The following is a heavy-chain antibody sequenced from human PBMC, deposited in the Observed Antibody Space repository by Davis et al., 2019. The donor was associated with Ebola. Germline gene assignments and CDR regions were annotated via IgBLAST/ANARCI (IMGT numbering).Heavy chain of an antibody. J-gene: IGHJ6*02. CDR2: IYYSGST. Sequence: MPSETLSLTCTVSGASTSSYCWSWIRQPPGKGLEWIGYIYYSGSTNYNPSLKSRVTISVDTSKNQFSLKLSSVTAADTAVYYCARGGGTMARVGVRYGMDVWGQGTTVTVSS. CDR3: ARGGGTMARVGVRYGMDV. D-gene: IGHD3-10*01. CDR1: GASTSSYC. V-gene: IGHV4-59*08.